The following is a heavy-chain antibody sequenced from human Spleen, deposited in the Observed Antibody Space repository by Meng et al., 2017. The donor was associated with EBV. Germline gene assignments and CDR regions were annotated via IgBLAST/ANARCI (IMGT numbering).Heavy chain of an antibody. D-gene: IGHD3-22*01. Sequence: QVPVVQSGTEVKKPGASVKVSCKASDYTFRDYDIIWGRKAPGRGLEWMGWSSPYNGNTKYAQKLQDRVTMTTDTSTSTAYMELRSLRSDDTAIYYCARRRLDDSSGYYVDYWGQGTLVTASS. J-gene: IGHJ4*02. CDR2: SSPYNGNT. CDR3: ARRRLDDSSGYYVDY. CDR1: DYTFRDYD. V-gene: IGHV1-18*01.